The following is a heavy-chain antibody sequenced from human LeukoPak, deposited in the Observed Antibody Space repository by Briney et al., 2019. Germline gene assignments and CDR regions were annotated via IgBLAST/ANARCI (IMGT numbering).Heavy chain of an antibody. D-gene: IGHD5-12*01. Sequence: SVKVSCKASGGTFSSYAISWVRQAPGQGLEWMGGIIPIFGTANYAQKFQGRVTITADESTSTAYKELSSLRSEDTAVYYCARVKVATITYYYYYYGMDVWGQGTTVTVSS. J-gene: IGHJ6*02. CDR2: IIPIFGTA. V-gene: IGHV1-69*13. CDR1: GGTFSSYA. CDR3: ARVKVATITYYYYYYGMDV.